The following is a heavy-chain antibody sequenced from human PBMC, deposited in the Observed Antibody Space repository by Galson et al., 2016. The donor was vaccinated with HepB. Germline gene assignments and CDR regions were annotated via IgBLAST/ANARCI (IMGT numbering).Heavy chain of an antibody. J-gene: IGHJ4*02. V-gene: IGHV3-48*04. CDR3: ARRDMVTQHFDS. CDR2: IGLGGSPI. D-gene: IGHD2-8*01. Sequence: SLRLSCAASGFTLRAHPMNWVRQAPGKALEWVSFIGLGGSPIYYADSVRGRFTISRDNAKEFLYLEMNSLRVEDTAIYYCARRDMVTQHFDSWGQGSLVAVSS. CDR1: GFTLRAHP.